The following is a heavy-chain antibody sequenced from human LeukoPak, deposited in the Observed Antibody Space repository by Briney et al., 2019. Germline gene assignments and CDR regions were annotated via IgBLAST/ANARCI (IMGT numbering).Heavy chain of an antibody. CDR2: IYYSGST. Sequence: SETLSLTCTVSGGSISYYYWSWIRQPPGKGVEGVGYIYYSGSTKYNHPLRSRVTISVDTSKNQFSLKLSSVTAADTAVYYCTRGGDDWYAFDIWGQGRMVTVSS. CDR1: GGSISYYY. CDR3: TRGGDDWYAFDI. D-gene: IGHD3-9*01. V-gene: IGHV4-59*01. J-gene: IGHJ3*02.